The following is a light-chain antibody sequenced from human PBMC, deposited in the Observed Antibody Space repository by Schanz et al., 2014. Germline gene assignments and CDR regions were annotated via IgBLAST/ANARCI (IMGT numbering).Light chain of an antibody. J-gene: IGLJ2*01. CDR2: KND. CDR1: SSNIGGNY. V-gene: IGLV1-47*01. CDR3: CSYAGNCTRV. Sequence: QSVLTQPPSASGTPGQRVIISCSGTSSNIGGNYVYWYQQLSGTAPKLLIYKNDQRPSGVPDRFSASKAGTSASLAISGLRSEDEADYYCCSYAGNCTRVFGGGTKLTVL.